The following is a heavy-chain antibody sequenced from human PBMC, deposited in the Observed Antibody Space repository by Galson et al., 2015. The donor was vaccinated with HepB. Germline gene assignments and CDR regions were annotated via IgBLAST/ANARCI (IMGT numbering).Heavy chain of an antibody. V-gene: IGHV3-30-3*01. CDR1: GFTFSSYA. J-gene: IGHJ4*02. D-gene: IGHD2-2*01. CDR2: ISYDGSNK. CDR3: ASGVVVVPAAIKSDY. Sequence: SLRLSCAASGFTFSSYAMHWVRPAPGKGLEWVAVISYDGSNKYYADSVKGRFTISRDNSKNTLYLQMNSLRAEDTAVYYCASGVVVVPAAIKSDYWGQGTLVTVSS.